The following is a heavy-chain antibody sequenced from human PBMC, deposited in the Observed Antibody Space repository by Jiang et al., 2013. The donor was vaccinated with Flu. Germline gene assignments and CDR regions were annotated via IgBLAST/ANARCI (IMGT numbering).Heavy chain of an antibody. CDR2: INPNSGGT. J-gene: IGHJ4*02. CDR3: ARGVFFYSGSPGY. Sequence: GAEVKKPGSSLRVSCKASGYTFTGYYMHWVRQAPGQGLEWMGRINPNSGGTNYAQKFQGRVTMTRDTSISTAYMELSRLRSDDTAVYYCARGVFFYSGSPGYWGQGTLVTVSS. D-gene: IGHD1-26*01. CDR1: GYTFTGYY. V-gene: IGHV1-2*06.